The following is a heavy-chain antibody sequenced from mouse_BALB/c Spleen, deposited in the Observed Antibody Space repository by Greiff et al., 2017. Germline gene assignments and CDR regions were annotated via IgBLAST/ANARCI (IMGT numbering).Heavy chain of an antibody. D-gene: IGHD1-1*01. Sequence: EVKQVESGPSLVKPSQTLSLTCSVTGDSITSGYWNWIRKFPGNKLEYMGYISYSGSTYYNPSLKSRISITRDTSKNQYYLQLNSVTTEDTATYYCARGYYGSSSFDYWGQGTTLTVSS. CDR1: GDSITSGY. CDR2: ISYSGST. CDR3: ARGYYGSSSFDY. J-gene: IGHJ2*01. V-gene: IGHV3-8*02.